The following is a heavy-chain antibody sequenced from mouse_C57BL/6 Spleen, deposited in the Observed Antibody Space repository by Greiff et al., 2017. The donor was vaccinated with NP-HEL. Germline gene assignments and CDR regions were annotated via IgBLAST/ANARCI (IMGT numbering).Heavy chain of an antibody. D-gene: IGHD2-3*01. J-gene: IGHJ4*01. Sequence: QVQLQQPGAELVRPGSSVKLSCKASGYTFTSYWMHWVKQRPIQGLEWIGNIDPSDSETHYNQKFKDKATLTVDKSSSTAYMQLSSLTSEVSAVYYRARGVCVYGYYEYYAMDYWGHGTSVPVSA. CDR2: IDPSDSET. CDR1: GYTFTSYW. V-gene: IGHV1-52*01. CDR3: ARGVCVYGYYEYYAMDY.